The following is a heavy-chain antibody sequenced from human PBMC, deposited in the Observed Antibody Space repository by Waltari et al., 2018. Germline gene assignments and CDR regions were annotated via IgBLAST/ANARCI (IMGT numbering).Heavy chain of an antibody. D-gene: IGHD3-9*01. CDR2: IDYSGST. CDR1: GGSISSRSYY. J-gene: IGHJ4*02. V-gene: IGHV4-39*07. Sequence: QLQLQESGPGLVKPSETLSLTCTVSGGSISSRSYYWGWIRQPPGKGLEWIGSIDYSGSTYYTPSLKSRVTISVDTSKNQFSLKLSSVTAADTAVYYCARVGANVLRYFDPIYWGQGTLVTVSS. CDR3: ARVGANVLRYFDPIY.